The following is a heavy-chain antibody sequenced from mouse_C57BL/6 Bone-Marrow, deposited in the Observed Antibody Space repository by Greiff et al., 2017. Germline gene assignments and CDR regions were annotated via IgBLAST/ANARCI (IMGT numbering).Heavy chain of an antibody. CDR2: INPNNGGT. CDR1: GYTFTDYY. D-gene: IGHD1-1*01. CDR3: ATNYYGSSLSWYFDV. V-gene: IGHV1-26*01. Sequence: EVQLQQSGPELVKPGASVKISCKASGYTFTDYYMNWVKQSHGKSLEWIGDINPNNGGTSYNQKFKGKATLTVDKSSSTAYMELRSLTSEDSAVYYCATNYYGSSLSWYFDVWGTGTTVTVSS. J-gene: IGHJ1*03.